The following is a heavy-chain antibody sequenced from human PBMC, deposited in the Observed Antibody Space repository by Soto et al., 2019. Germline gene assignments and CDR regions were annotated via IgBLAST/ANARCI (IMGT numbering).Heavy chain of an antibody. Sequence: TGGSLRLSCAASGFTFTSYAMTWIRQAPGKGLEWVSHIGSGGDYAMADSVKGRFTISRDNAKNSLYLQMNSLRAEDTALYYCAKEIYTGSGAAFDILGHGTMVTVSS. V-gene: IGHV3-11*05. D-gene: IGHD3-10*01. J-gene: IGHJ3*02. CDR2: IGSGGDYA. CDR3: AKEIYTGSGAAFDI. CDR1: GFTFTSYA.